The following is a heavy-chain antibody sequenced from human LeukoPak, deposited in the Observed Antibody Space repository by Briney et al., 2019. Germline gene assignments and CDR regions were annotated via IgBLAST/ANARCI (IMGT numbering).Heavy chain of an antibody. V-gene: IGHV4-30-4*01. CDR1: GGSISSGDYY. D-gene: IGHD4-17*01. J-gene: IGHJ4*02. CDR2: IYYSGST. Sequence: SETLSLTCTVSGGSISSGDYYWSWIRQPPGKGLEWIGYIYYSGSTYYNPSLKSRVTISVDTSKNQFSLKLSSVTAAGTAVYYCARENGALVDYWGQGTLVTVSS. CDR3: ARENGALVDY.